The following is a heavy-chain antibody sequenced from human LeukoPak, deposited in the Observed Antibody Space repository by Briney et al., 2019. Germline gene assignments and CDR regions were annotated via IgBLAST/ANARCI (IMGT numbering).Heavy chain of an antibody. CDR2: IAGSGATT. D-gene: IGHD3-9*01. CDR3: AKGGIKRFGLVPDWFDP. Sequence: GGSLRLSCAASGLTFSNYAMSWVRQAPGKGLEWVSSIAGSGATTFSADSVKGRFTISRDISKNTLYLQMSSLKTGDTAIYYCAKGGIKRFGLVPDWFDPWGLGTLVTVSS. J-gene: IGHJ5*02. V-gene: IGHV3-23*01. CDR1: GLTFSNYA.